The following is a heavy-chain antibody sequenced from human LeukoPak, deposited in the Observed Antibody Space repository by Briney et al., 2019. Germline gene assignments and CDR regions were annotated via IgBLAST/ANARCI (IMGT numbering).Heavy chain of an antibody. CDR1: GGSISSSNYY. D-gene: IGHD3-16*01. CDR3: ATLITFGAVTFDY. J-gene: IGHJ4*02. Sequence: SETLSLTCTVSGGSISSSNYYWGWIRQPPGKGLDWIGIIYYSGSTYYNPSLKSRVTISVDTSKNQFSLKLSSVTAADTAVYYCATLITFGAVTFDYWGQGTLVTVSS. V-gene: IGHV4-39*01. CDR2: IYYSGST.